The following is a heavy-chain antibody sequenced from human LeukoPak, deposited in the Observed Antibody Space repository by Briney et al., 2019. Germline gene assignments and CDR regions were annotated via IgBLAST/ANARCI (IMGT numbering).Heavy chain of an antibody. V-gene: IGHV3-43*02. Sequence: GGSLRLSCAASGFTFDDYAMHWVRQAPGKGLEWVSLISGDGTSTYYADSVKGRFTISRDNSKNSLYLQMTSLRTVDTALYFCAKDIGRSGYYLAFDIWGHGTMVTVSS. CDR1: GFTFDDYA. D-gene: IGHD3-22*01. CDR3: AKDIGRSGYYLAFDI. J-gene: IGHJ3*02. CDR2: ISGDGTST.